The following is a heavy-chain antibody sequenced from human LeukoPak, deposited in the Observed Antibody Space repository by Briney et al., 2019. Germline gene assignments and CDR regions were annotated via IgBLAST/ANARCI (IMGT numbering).Heavy chain of an antibody. Sequence: PSETLSLTCTVSGGSISSTTHYWAWIRQPPGKGLEWIGTMYYSGSTYYNPSLKSRITTSVDTSKKQFSLKLSSVTAADTAVYYCATCIAAAGTTWFDPWGQGTLVTVSS. CDR2: MYYSGST. CDR1: GGSISSTTHY. D-gene: IGHD6-13*01. CDR3: ATCIAAAGTTWFDP. J-gene: IGHJ5*02. V-gene: IGHV4-39*01.